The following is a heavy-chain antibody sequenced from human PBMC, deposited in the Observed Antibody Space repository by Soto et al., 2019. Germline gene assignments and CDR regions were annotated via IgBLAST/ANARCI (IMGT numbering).Heavy chain of an antibody. Sequence: SETLSLTCAVDGRSFRGYYWSWIRQASGRGLEWIGEINHSGSTNYNPSLKRRVTISVDTAKNQFSLKLRSVTAPDTAVYYRARGWVRGAKKQRLYYGMDVWGQGTTVX. CDR3: ARGWVRGAKKQRLYYGMDV. CDR2: INHSGST. J-gene: IGHJ6*02. V-gene: IGHV4-34*01. D-gene: IGHD3-10*01. CDR1: GRSFRGYY.